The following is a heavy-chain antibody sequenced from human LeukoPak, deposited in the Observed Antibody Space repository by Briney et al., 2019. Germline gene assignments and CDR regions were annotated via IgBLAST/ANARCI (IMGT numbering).Heavy chain of an antibody. D-gene: IGHD6-13*01. CDR2: IYNSGST. CDR3: ARGTGYSSSWYAEGAFDI. J-gene: IGHJ3*02. Sequence: SETLSLTCTVSGGSISSYYWSWIRQPPGKGLDWIGYIYNSGSTNYNPSLKSRVTISVDTSKNQFSLKLSSVTAADTAVYYCARGTGYSSSWYAEGAFDIWGQGTMVTVSS. V-gene: IGHV4-59*01. CDR1: GGSISSYY.